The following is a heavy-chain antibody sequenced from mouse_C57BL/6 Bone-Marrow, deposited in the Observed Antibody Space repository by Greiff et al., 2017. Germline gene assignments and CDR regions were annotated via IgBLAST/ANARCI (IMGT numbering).Heavy chain of an antibody. Sequence: EVQLVESGGDLVKPGGSLKLSCAASGFTFSSYGMSWVRQTPDKRLEWVATISSGGSYTYYPDSVKGRFTISRDNAKNTLYLQMSSLKSEDTAMYYCAKPWFAYWGQGTLVTVSA. CDR2: ISSGGSYT. CDR3: AKPWFAY. CDR1: GFTFSSYG. J-gene: IGHJ3*01. V-gene: IGHV5-6*01.